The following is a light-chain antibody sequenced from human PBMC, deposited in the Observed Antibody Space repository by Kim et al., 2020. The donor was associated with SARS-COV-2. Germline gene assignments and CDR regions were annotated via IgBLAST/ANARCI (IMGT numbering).Light chain of an antibody. Sequence: QRSSLSCTPSQNPLHSDGNIYLNWLHQTPGQAPGLLIYRISTRLSGVPDRFSGSGAGTDFTLKISRVEAEDVGIYYCMQVSKFPNSFGQGTKLEI. V-gene: IGKV2-24*01. J-gene: IGKJ2*03. CDR1: QNPLHSDGNIY. CDR2: RIS. CDR3: MQVSKFPNS.